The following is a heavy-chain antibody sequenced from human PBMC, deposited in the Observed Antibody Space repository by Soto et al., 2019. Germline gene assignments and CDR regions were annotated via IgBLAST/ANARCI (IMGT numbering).Heavy chain of an antibody. CDR2: ISYDGSNK. Sequence: GGSLRLSCAASGFTFSSYAMHWVRQAPGKGLEWVAVISYDGSNKYYADSVKGRFTISRDNSKNTLYLQMNSLRAEDTAVYYCARVEVGLWLRDPYYYYYGMDVWGQGTTVTVSS. V-gene: IGHV3-30-3*01. CDR1: GFTFSSYA. D-gene: IGHD5-18*01. CDR3: ARVEVGLWLRDPYYYYYGMDV. J-gene: IGHJ6*02.